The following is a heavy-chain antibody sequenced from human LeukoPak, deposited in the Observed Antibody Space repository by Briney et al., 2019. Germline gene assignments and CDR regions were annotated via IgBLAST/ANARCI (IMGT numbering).Heavy chain of an antibody. CDR2: IRGDGATK. V-gene: IGHV3-23*01. J-gene: IGHJ6*03. Sequence: PGGSLRLSCAASGFTFSSYAMTWVRQAPGKGLEWVSAIRGDGATKFYADSVKGRFTVSRDNSKNTLYLQMNSLRAEDTAVYYCAKGGNYCSSTSCYNYYYMDVWGKGTTVTVSS. CDR3: AKGGNYCSSTSCYNYYYMDV. CDR1: GFTFSSYA. D-gene: IGHD2-2*02.